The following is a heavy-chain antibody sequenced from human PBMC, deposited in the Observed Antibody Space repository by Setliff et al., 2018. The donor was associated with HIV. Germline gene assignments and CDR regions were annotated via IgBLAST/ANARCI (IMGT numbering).Heavy chain of an antibody. CDR1: GGSISSHY. D-gene: IGHD3-10*01. CDR3: ARAYGSERLNWFDP. Sequence: PSETLSLTCTVSGGSISSHYWSWIRQPPGKGLEWIGYMFYGGNTDYNPSLKGRITISVDTSKNQISLRLRSVTAADTAVYYCARAYGSERLNWFDPWGQGTLVTAPQ. V-gene: IGHV4-59*11. J-gene: IGHJ5*02. CDR2: MFYGGNT.